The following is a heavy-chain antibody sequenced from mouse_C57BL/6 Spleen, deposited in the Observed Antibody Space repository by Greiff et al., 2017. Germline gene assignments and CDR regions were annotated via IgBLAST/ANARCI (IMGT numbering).Heavy chain of an antibody. CDR3: ASPYDSYFDY. J-gene: IGHJ2*01. V-gene: IGHV1-59*01. Sequence: QVQLQQPGAELVRPGTSVKLSCKASGYTFTSYWMHWVKQRPGQGLEWIGVIDPSDSYTNYNQKFKGKATLSVDTSPSTAYMQLSSLTSEDSAVYYCASPYDSYFDYWGQGTTLTVSS. CDR1: GYTFTSYW. CDR2: IDPSDSYT. D-gene: IGHD2-4*01.